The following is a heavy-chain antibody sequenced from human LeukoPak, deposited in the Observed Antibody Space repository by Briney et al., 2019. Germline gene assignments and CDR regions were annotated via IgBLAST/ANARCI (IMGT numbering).Heavy chain of an antibody. V-gene: IGHV3-30*02. Sequence: GGSLRLSCAASGFTFSSYGMHWVRQAPGKGLEWVAFIRFDGTNKYYVDSVKGRFAISRDSSKNTLYLQMNSLRAEDTAVYYCAKGYCSGSCYNGLDYWGQGTLVTVSS. CDR1: GFTFSSYG. CDR2: IRFDGTNK. CDR3: AKGYCSGSCYNGLDY. J-gene: IGHJ4*02. D-gene: IGHD2-15*01.